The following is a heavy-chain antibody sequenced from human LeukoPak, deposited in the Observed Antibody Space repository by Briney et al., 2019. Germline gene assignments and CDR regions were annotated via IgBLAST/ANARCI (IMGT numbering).Heavy chain of an antibody. CDR2: IYSGGST. J-gene: IGHJ4*02. CDR3: ARRSSSGYYYFDS. CDR1: GFTVSNNY. V-gene: IGHV3-66*02. D-gene: IGHD3-22*01. Sequence: GGSLRLSCAASGFTVSNNYMSWVRQAPGKGLEWVSVIYSGGSTYYADSVKGRFTFSRGNSKNTLYLQMNSLRAEDTAMYYCARRSSSGYYYFDSWGQGTLVTVSS.